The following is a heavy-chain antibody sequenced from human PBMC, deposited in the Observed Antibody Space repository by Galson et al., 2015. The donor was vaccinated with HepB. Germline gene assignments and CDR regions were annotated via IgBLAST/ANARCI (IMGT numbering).Heavy chain of an antibody. V-gene: IGHV3-21*01. CDR2: ISSSSSYI. CDR3: ARDDYGDYLAAYYYGMDV. D-gene: IGHD4-17*01. Sequence: SLRLSCAASGFTFSSYSMNWVRQAPGKGLEWVSSISSSSSYIYYADSVKGRFTISRDNAKNSLYLQMNSLRAEDTAVYYCARDDYGDYLAAYYYGMDVWGQGTTVTVSS. CDR1: GFTFSSYS. J-gene: IGHJ6*02.